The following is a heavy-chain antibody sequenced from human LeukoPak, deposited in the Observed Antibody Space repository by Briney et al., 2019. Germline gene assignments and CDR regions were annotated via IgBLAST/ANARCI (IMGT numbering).Heavy chain of an antibody. D-gene: IGHD2-15*01. V-gene: IGHV4-39*07. J-gene: IGHJ6*03. Sequence: SETLSLTCTVSGGSISSSSYYWGWIRQPPGKGLEWIGSIYYSGSTYYNPSLKSRVTISVDTSKNQFSLKLSSVTAADTAVHYCARGDRYCSGGSCYSGEYYYMDVWGKGTTVTVSS. CDR3: ARGDRYCSGGSCYSGEYYYMDV. CDR2: IYYSGST. CDR1: GGSISSSSYY.